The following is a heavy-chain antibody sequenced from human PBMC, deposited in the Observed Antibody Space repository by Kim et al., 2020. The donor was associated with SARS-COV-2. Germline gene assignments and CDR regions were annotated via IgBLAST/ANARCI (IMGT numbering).Heavy chain of an antibody. CDR3: ARGDYYGSGSRLYYYGMDV. J-gene: IGHJ6*02. D-gene: IGHD3-10*01. Sequence: SQTLSLTCAISGDSVSSNSAAWNWIRQSPSRGLEWLGRTYYRSKWYNDYAVSVKSRITINPDTSKNQFSLQLNSVTPEDTAVYYCARGDYYGSGSRLYYYGMDVWGQGTTVTVSS. CDR2: TYYRSKWYN. CDR1: GDSVSSNSAA. V-gene: IGHV6-1*01.